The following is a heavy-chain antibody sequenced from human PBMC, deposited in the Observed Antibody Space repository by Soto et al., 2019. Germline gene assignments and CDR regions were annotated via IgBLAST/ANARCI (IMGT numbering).Heavy chain of an antibody. J-gene: IGHJ4*02. Sequence: GGSLRLSCAASGFTFSKYSMNWVRQAPGKGLEWVSSIASSSSHIYYADSMKGRFTISRDNAENSLYLQMNSLRADDTAVYYCARENTHTKNSSSSYFDYWGQGPLVTVSS. CDR2: IASSSSHI. CDR1: GFTFSKYS. V-gene: IGHV3-21*01. CDR3: ARENTHTKNSSSSYFDY. D-gene: IGHD6-6*01.